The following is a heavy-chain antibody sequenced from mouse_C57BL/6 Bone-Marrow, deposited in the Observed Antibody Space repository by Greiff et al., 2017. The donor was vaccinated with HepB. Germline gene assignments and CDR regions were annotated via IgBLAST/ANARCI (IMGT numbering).Heavy chain of an antibody. J-gene: IGHJ4*01. V-gene: IGHV5-17*01. Sequence: EVKLVESGGGLVKPGGSLKLSCAASGFTFSDYGMHWVRQAPEKGLEWVAYISSGISTIYYADTVKGRFTISRDNAKNPLFLQMTSLRSEDTAMYYCARDGLDYYGSVMDYWGQGTSVTVSS. D-gene: IGHD1-1*01. CDR2: ISSGISTI. CDR1: GFTFSDYG. CDR3: ARDGLDYYGSVMDY.